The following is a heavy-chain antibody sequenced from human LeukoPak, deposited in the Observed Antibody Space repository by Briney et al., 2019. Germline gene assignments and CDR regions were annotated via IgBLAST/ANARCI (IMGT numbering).Heavy chain of an antibody. CDR1: GFTFSSYS. J-gene: IGHJ4*02. Sequence: GGSLRLSCAASGFTFSSYSMNWVRQAPGKGLEWVSSISSSSSYIYYADSVKGRFTISRDNAKNSLYLQMNSLRTEDTALYYCAKDISVANHIFDYWGQGTLVTVSS. V-gene: IGHV3-21*04. D-gene: IGHD5-12*01. CDR3: AKDISVANHIFDY. CDR2: ISSSSSYI.